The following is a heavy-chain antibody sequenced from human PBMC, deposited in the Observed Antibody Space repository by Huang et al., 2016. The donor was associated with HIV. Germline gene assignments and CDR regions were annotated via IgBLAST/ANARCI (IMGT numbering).Heavy chain of an antibody. CDR2: IYYRGNT. Sequence: QVQLQESGPGLVKPSETLSLTCTVSGGSLSSHYWSWIRQSPGKGLEWIANIYYRGNTNYNPSLKSRVTISIHTSKNQFSLNLTSVTAADTAVYYCARDPRAVAEASWGQGTLVTIS. J-gene: IGHJ5*02. CDR1: GGSLSSHY. CDR3: ARDPRAVAEAS. V-gene: IGHV4-59*11. D-gene: IGHD6-19*01.